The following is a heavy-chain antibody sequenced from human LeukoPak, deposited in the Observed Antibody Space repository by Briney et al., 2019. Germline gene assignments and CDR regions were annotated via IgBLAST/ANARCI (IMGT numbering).Heavy chain of an antibody. D-gene: IGHD6-19*01. CDR2: ISGGTT. J-gene: IGHJ4*02. CDR3: SRGSGWLSVY. Sequence: GGSLRLSCTASGFTFGDYLMSWFRQAPGKGLEWIGFISGGTTEYAASVKGRFTISRDDSTSIAYLQMNSPTTEDTAVYYCSRGSGWLSVYWGQGTLVTVSS. V-gene: IGHV3-49*03. CDR1: GFTFGDYL.